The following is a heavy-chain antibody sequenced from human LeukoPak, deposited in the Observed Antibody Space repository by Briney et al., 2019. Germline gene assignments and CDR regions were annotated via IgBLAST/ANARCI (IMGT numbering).Heavy chain of an antibody. V-gene: IGHV1-18*01. Sequence: GASVKVSCKASGYTFTAYGFSWVRQAPGQGLERMGWISGYNGDTNYAQRLQGRVTMTTDTSTSTAYMELRSLRSDDTAVYYCARLGSPFDIIPNTMDVWGQGTTVTVSS. CDR3: ARLGSPFDIIPNTMDV. J-gene: IGHJ6*02. D-gene: IGHD3-9*01. CDR1: GYTFTAYG. CDR2: ISGYNGDT.